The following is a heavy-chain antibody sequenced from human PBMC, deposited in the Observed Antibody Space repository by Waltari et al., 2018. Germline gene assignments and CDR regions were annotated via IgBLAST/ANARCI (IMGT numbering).Heavy chain of an antibody. Sequence: EVQLVESGGGLVQPGGSLRRSCAASGYTFSLYWVSWLLQAPGKGLEWVAHINEDGNEKYYVDSVKGRFTISRDNARKSLYLQMSSLTVEDTAVYYCAGWLATVASYWGQGTLVTVSS. CDR3: AGWLATVASY. CDR1: GYTFSLYW. J-gene: IGHJ4*02. D-gene: IGHD6-19*01. V-gene: IGHV3-7*03. CDR2: INEDGNEK.